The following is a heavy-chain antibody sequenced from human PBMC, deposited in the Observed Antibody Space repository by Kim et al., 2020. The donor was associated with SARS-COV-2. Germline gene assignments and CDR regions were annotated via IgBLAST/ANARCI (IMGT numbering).Heavy chain of an antibody. CDR2: IYPGDSDT. V-gene: IGHV5-51*01. D-gene: IGHD3-22*01. CDR1: GYSFTSYW. Sequence: GESLKISCKGSGYSFTSYWIGWVRQMPGKGLEWMGIIYPGDSDTRYSPSFQGQVTISAAKSISTAYLQWSSLKASDTAMYYCARRTYYYDSSGYSDAFDIWGQGTMVTVSS. J-gene: IGHJ3*02. CDR3: ARRTYYYDSSGYSDAFDI.